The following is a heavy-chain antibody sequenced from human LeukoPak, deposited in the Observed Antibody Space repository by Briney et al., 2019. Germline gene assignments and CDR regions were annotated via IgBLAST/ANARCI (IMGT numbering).Heavy chain of an antibody. D-gene: IGHD2-15*01. J-gene: IGHJ3*02. Sequence: GESLKISCKASGYSFTSYWIGWVRQMPGKGLEWMGIIYPGDSDTRYSPSFQGQVTISADKSISTAYLQWSSLKASDTAMYYCAVPSAATHDAFDIWGQGTMVTVSS. CDR1: GYSFTSYW. CDR2: IYPGDSDT. CDR3: AVPSAATHDAFDI. V-gene: IGHV5-51*01.